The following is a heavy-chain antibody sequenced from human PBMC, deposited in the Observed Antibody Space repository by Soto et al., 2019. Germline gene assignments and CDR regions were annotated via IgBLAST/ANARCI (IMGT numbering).Heavy chain of an antibody. J-gene: IGHJ4*02. Sequence: PSETLSLTCNVSGGSVSSVKYFWSWIRQPPGKGLEWIAYIYNNGNTNYNPSLKSRATISVDTSKNRCSLKLTSVTAADSAVYFCARTVMPVGNLAAFDHWGQGVLVTVSS. CDR3: ARTVMPVGNLAAFDH. V-gene: IGHV4-61*01. D-gene: IGHD7-27*01. CDR2: IYNNGNT. CDR1: GGSVSSVKYF.